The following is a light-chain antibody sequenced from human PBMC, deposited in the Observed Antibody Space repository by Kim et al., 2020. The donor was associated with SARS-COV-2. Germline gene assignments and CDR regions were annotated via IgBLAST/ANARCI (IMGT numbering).Light chain of an antibody. CDR3: QSADSSGTYRV. Sequence: SYELTQPPSVSVSPGQTARITCSGDALPKQYAYWYQQKPGQAPVLVIYKDSERPSGIPERFSGSSSGTTDTLTISGVQAEDEADYYCQSADSSGTYRVFGGGTQLTVL. CDR1: ALPKQY. V-gene: IGLV3-25*03. CDR2: KDS. J-gene: IGLJ3*02.